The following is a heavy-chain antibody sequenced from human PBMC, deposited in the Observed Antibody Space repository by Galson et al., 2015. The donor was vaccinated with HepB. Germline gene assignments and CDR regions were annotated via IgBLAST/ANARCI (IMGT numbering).Heavy chain of an antibody. CDR1: GFTFSSYA. J-gene: IGHJ3*02. V-gene: IGHV3-23*01. CDR2: ISGSGGST. Sequence: SLRLSCAASGFTFSSYAMSWVRQAPGKGLEWVSAISGSGGSTYYADSVKGRFTISRDNSKNTLYLQMNSLRAEDTAVYYCARDMHYYDSSGSSLDAFDIWGQGTMVTVSS. D-gene: IGHD3-22*01. CDR3: ARDMHYYDSSGSSLDAFDI.